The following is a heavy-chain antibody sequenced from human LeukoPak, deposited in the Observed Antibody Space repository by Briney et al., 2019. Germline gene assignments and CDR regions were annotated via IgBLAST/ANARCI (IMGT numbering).Heavy chain of an antibody. D-gene: IGHD3-10*01. Sequence: SETLSLTCTVSGVSISSYYWNWIRQPPGKGLEWIGYIYYSGSTNYNPSLKSRVTISLDTSKNQFSLKLSSVTAADTAVYYCAREGGPVRGAFDIWGQGTMVTVSS. J-gene: IGHJ3*02. V-gene: IGHV4-59*01. CDR2: IYYSGST. CDR1: GVSISSYY. CDR3: AREGGPVRGAFDI.